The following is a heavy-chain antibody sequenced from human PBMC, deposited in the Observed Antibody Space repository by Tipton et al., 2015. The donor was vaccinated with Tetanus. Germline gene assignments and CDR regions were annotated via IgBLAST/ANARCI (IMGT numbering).Heavy chain of an antibody. CDR1: GFTFSSYG. CDR3: AKLKQWTQPDY. J-gene: IGHJ4*02. CDR2: ISHGGSNE. D-gene: IGHD6-19*01. Sequence: RSLRLSCAASGFTFSSYGMHWVRQAPGKGLEWVAYISHGGSNEHLVDSVKGRFTISRDNSKNTLYLQMNSLRPEDTAVYYCAKLKQWTQPDYWGRGTLVTVSS. V-gene: IGHV3-30*18.